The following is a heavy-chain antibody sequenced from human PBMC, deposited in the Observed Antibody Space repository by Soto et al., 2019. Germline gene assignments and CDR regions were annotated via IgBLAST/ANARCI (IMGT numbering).Heavy chain of an antibody. CDR2: IYYSGST. Sequence: PSETLSLTCTVAGGSISSYYWSWIRQPPGKGLEWIGYIYYSGSTNYNPSLKSRVTISVDTSKNQFSLKLSSVTAADTAVYYCASLYCSGGSCYSNWFEPWGQGTLVTVSS. CDR3: ASLYCSGGSCYSNWFEP. J-gene: IGHJ5*02. D-gene: IGHD2-15*01. CDR1: GGSISSYY. V-gene: IGHV4-59*08.